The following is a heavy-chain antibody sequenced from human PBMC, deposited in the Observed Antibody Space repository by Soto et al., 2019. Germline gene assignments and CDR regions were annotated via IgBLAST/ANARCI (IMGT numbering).Heavy chain of an antibody. Sequence: GGSLRLSCAASGFTFSSYAMNWVRQTPGKGLEWVSAINGRGDYTYYADSVKGRFTISRDNSKNTLYLQMNSLRADDTALYYCAKDRRDNVVTKGSQLFDSGGQGSLSTVSS. V-gene: IGHV3-23*01. CDR3: AKDRRDNVVTKGSQLFDS. J-gene: IGHJ4*02. D-gene: IGHD2-21*02. CDR1: GFTFSSYA. CDR2: INGRGDYT.